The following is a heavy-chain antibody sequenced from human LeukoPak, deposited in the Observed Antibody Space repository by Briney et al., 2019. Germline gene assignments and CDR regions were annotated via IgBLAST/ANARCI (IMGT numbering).Heavy chain of an antibody. CDR3: ARVVYDSSGYYFDY. D-gene: IGHD3-22*01. Sequence: PSETLSLTCTVSGYSISSGYYWGWIRQPPGKGLEWIGSIYHSGSTYYNPSLKSRVTISVDKSKNQFSLKLSSVTAADTAVYYCARVVYDSSGYYFDYWGQGTLVTVSS. J-gene: IGHJ4*02. CDR2: IYHSGST. CDR1: GYSISSGYY. V-gene: IGHV4-38-2*02.